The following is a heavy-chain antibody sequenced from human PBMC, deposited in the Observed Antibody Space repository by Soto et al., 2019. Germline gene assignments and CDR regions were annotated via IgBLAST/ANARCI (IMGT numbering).Heavy chain of an antibody. Sequence: PSETLSLTYTVSGGSISSYYWSWIRQPPGKGLEWIGYIYYSGSTNYNPSLKSRVTISIDTSKNQFSLKLSSVTAADTAVYYCASRGRGGPYGDYSDYWGQGTLVTVSS. CDR1: GGSISSYY. V-gene: IGHV4-59*01. J-gene: IGHJ4*02. D-gene: IGHD4-17*01. CDR2: IYYSGST. CDR3: ASRGRGGPYGDYSDY.